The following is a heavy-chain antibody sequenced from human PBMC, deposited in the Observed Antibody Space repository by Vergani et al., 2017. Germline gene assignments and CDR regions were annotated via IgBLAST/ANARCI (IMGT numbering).Heavy chain of an antibody. V-gene: IGHV3-23*01. CDR2: ISGSGAKT. D-gene: IGHD3-16*01. J-gene: IGHJ4*02. CDR1: GFTFSNYA. CDR3: AKGGGEYYFDY. Sequence: EVQLLESGGGLEQPGGSLGLSCAASGFTFSNYAMNWVRQAPGKGLQWVSGISGSGAKTHYADSVKGRFTISRDNSKNTLYLQMNSLRAEDTAVDYCAKGGGEYYFDYWGQGTLVTVSS.